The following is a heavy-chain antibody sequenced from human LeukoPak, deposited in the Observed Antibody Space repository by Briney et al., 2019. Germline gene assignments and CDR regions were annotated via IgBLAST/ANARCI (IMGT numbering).Heavy chain of an antibody. J-gene: IGHJ4*02. CDR3: ARAHQVPAAMRGYYFDY. Sequence: SQTLSLTCAISGDSVSSNSAAWSWIRQSPSRGLEWLGRTYYRSKWYNDYAVSVKSRITINPDTSKNQFSLQLNSVTPEDTAVYYCARAHQVPAAMRGYYFDYWGQGTLVTVSS. V-gene: IGHV6-1*01. D-gene: IGHD2-2*01. CDR2: TYYRSKWYN. CDR1: GDSVSSNSAA.